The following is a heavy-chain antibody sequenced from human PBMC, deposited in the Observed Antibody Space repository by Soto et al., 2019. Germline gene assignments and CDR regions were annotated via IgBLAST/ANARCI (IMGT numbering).Heavy chain of an antibody. Sequence: QVQLLESGPGLVKPSETLSLTCTVSGDSIGTTHSYWAWIRQSPGKVLEWIGNIHYSGSTYYMPSLRSRVTLSVDTSKNQFSRRLTSVTAEDTAVYYCARHEGNGNVWPLDYWGQGILVTVSS. CDR2: IHYSGST. V-gene: IGHV4-39*01. D-gene: IGHD2-8*01. CDR1: GDSIGTTHSY. CDR3: ARHEGNGNVWPLDY. J-gene: IGHJ4*02.